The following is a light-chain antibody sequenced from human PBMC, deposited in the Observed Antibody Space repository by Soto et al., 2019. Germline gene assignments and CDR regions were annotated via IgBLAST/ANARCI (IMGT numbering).Light chain of an antibody. CDR2: DAS. CDR1: QSIASH. V-gene: IGKV3-11*01. J-gene: IGKJ5*01. CDR3: QQRNNWPPSIT. Sequence: EIVLTQSPVTLSLYPGERATLSCRASQSIASHLAWYQQKPGQPPRLLIHDASSRATGIPARFSVSGSGTDFTLTISSLEPEDFAVYYCQQRNNWPPSITFGPGTRLEIK.